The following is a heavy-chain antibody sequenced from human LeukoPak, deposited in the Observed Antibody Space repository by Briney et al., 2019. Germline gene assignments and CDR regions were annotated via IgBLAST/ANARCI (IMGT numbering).Heavy chain of an antibody. CDR3: ARVLLCSPGSFDY. D-gene: IGHD3-10*02. V-gene: IGHV3-48*03. CDR1: GFTFSSYE. J-gene: IGHJ4*02. Sequence: GGSLRLSCAASGFTFSSYEMNWVRQAPGKGLEWVSYISSSGSTIYYADSVKGRFTISRDNAKNSLYLQMNSLRAEDTAVYYCARVLLCSPGSFDYWGQGTLVTVSS. CDR2: ISSSGSTI.